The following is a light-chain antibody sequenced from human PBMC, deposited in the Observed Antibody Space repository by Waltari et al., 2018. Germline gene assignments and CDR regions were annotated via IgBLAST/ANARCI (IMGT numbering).Light chain of an antibody. V-gene: IGKV1-5*03. Sequence: DIQMTQSPSTLAAAVGDRVTITCRASQSISRGLDWYQQKPGKAPKLLISEASTLKSGVPSRFSGSGSGTEFILTITSLQRDDFATYFCQHYNNYRYTFGQGTKLEI. CDR2: EAS. J-gene: IGKJ2*01. CDR3: QHYNNYRYT. CDR1: QSISRG.